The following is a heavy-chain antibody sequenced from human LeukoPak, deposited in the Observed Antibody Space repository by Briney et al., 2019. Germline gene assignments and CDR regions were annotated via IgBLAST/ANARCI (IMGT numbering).Heavy chain of an antibody. Sequence: GASVKVSCKASGYTFTGYYMHWVRQAPGQGLEWMGRINPNSGGTNYPQKFQGRVTMTRDTSISTAYMELSRLRSDDTAVYYCAREMATIYFDYWGQGTLVTVSS. CDR1: GYTFTGYY. CDR3: AREMATIYFDY. J-gene: IGHJ4*02. CDR2: INPNSGGT. D-gene: IGHD5-24*01. V-gene: IGHV1-2*06.